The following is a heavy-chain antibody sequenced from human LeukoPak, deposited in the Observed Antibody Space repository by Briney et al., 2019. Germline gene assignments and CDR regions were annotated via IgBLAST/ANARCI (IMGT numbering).Heavy chain of an antibody. Sequence: GGSLRLSCAASGFTFSSYGMSWVRQAPGKGLEWVSDISGSGGSTYYADSVKGRFTISRDNSKNTLYLQMNSLRAEDTAVYYCAKARGAVAGFFDYWGQGTLVTVSS. J-gene: IGHJ4*02. D-gene: IGHD6-19*01. CDR1: GFTFSSYG. V-gene: IGHV3-23*01. CDR2: ISGSGGST. CDR3: AKARGAVAGFFDY.